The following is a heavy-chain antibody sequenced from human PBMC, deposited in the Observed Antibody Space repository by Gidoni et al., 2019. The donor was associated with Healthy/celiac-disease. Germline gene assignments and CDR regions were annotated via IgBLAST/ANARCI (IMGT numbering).Heavy chain of an antibody. CDR1: GFSLSTSGGC. D-gene: IGHD3-22*01. V-gene: IGHV2-5*01. Sequence: HITLTASAPTLVKPPQALTLTCTFSGFSLSTSGGCVGWIRPPPGKALEWLALIYWNDDKRYSPSLTSRLTITKATSKNQVVLTMTNMDAVDTATYYCAHGITMRDRAFDIWGQGTMVTVSS. CDR2: IYWNDDK. CDR3: AHGITMRDRAFDI. J-gene: IGHJ3*02.